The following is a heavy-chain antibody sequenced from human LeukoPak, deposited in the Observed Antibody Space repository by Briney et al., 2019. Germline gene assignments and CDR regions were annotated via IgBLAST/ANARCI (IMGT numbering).Heavy chain of an antibody. CDR1: GGSLSSNSYY. D-gene: IGHD3-10*01. V-gene: IGHV4-39*07. CDR2: INHSGST. CDR3: AIHAGRGVIGY. Sequence: SETLSLTCTVSGGSLSSNSYYWGWIRQPPGKGLEWIGEINHSGSTNYNPSLKSRVTISVDTSKNQFSLKLSSVTAADTAVYYCAIHAGRGVIGYWGQGTLVTVSS. J-gene: IGHJ4*02.